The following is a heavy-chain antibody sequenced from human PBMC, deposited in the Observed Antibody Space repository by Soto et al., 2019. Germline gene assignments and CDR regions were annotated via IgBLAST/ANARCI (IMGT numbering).Heavy chain of an antibody. D-gene: IGHD6-19*01. CDR2: ISYDGSNK. J-gene: IGHJ5*02. CDR3: AKNREAVAGTQNWFDP. Sequence: GSLRLFGAASGXAFSSYGMHWVRQAPGKGLEWVAVISYDGSNKYYADSVKGRFNISREKSKNTLYLQMNSLRAEDTAVYYCAKNREAVAGTQNWFDPWGQGTLVTVS. V-gene: IGHV3-30*18. CDR1: GXAFSSYG.